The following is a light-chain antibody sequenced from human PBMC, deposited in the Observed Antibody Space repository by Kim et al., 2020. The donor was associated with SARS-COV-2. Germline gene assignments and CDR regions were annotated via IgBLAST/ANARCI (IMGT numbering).Light chain of an antibody. J-gene: IGKJ3*01. Sequence: DIQMTQSPSSLSASVGDSVTITCRASQDIGSYLAWHQQKPGKVPKLLIEAASILQSGVPSRFSGSGTGTEFTLTISSLQPEDVAIYYCQKYISAPFTFGPGTKVDIK. CDR3: QKYISAPFT. CDR1: QDIGSY. V-gene: IGKV1-27*01. CDR2: AAS.